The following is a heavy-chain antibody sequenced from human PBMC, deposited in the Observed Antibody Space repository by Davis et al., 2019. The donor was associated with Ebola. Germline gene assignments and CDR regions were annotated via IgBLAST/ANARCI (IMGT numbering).Heavy chain of an antibody. V-gene: IGHV3-48*04. D-gene: IGHD3-16*01. J-gene: IGHJ3*02. CDR2: ISSSGSTI. CDR1: GFTFSSYS. CDR3: ARSKKNGGGAFDI. Sequence: PGGSLRLSCAASGFTFSSYSMNWVRQAPGKGLEWVSYISSSGSTIYYADSVKGRFTISRDNAKNSLYLQMNSLRAEDTAVYYCARSKKNGGGAFDIWGQGTMVTVSS.